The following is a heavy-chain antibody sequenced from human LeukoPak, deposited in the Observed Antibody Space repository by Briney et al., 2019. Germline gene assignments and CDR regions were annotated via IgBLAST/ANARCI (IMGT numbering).Heavy chain of an antibody. J-gene: IGHJ4*02. CDR3: ARARGIFCSGGSCYSGVFDY. D-gene: IGHD2-15*01. CDR2: VNHSGST. V-gene: IGHV4-34*01. CDR1: GGSFSGYY. Sequence: SETLSLTCAVYGGSFSGYYWSWIRQPPGKGLEWIGEVNHSGSTNYNPSLKTRVTISVDTSKNQFSLKLSSVTAADTAVYYCARARGIFCSGGSCYSGVFDYWGQGTLVTVSS.